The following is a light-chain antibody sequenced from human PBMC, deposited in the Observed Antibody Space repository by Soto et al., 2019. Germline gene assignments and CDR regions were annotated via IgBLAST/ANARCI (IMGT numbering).Light chain of an antibody. CDR2: DVT. CDR1: TSDVGAYTY. Sequence: QSVLTQPRSVSGSPGHPVTISCTGSTSDVGAYTYVSWYQHHPGKAPRLMIYDVTKRPSGVPDRFSGSKSGNTASLTISGLQAEDEADYYCCSYAGRYTFVFGSGTKLTVL. V-gene: IGLV2-11*01. J-gene: IGLJ1*01. CDR3: CSYAGRYTFV.